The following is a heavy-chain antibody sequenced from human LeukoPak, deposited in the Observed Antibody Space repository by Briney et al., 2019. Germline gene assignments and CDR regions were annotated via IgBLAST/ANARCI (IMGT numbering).Heavy chain of an antibody. Sequence: GGSLRLSSAVSGVNFSSYWMSWVRQAPGKGLEWVANIKQDGSEEYYVDSVKGRFTISTDNAKNSLYLQMNSLRAEDTAVYYCARDAYYDFWSGYPRYFDYWGQGTLVTVSS. CDR3: ARDAYYDFWSGYPRYFDY. D-gene: IGHD3-3*01. J-gene: IGHJ4*02. V-gene: IGHV3-7*01. CDR2: IKQDGSEE. CDR1: GVNFSSYW.